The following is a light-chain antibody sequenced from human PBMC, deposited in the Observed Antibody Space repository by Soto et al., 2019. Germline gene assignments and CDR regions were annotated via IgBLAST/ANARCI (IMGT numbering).Light chain of an antibody. J-gene: IGLJ3*02. Sequence: QSALTQPPSASGSPGQSVTISCTGTSSDVGGYNYVSWYQQYPGTAPKIMIYEVSERPSGVPVRFSGSKSGNTASLTVSGLQADDEADYYCSSDAGTNNLVFGGGTKLTVL. CDR2: EVS. CDR1: SSDVGGYNY. CDR3: SSDAGTNNLV. V-gene: IGLV2-8*01.